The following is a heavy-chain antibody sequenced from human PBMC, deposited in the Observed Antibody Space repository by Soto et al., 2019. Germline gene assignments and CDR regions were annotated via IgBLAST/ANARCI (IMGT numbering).Heavy chain of an antibody. Sequence: EVQLVESGGGLVQPGGSLRLSCAASGFSFSDYWMNWVRQAPGKGLVWVSRIDSDGTSTSYADSVKGRFTISRDNAKNTLYRQRNSLRAEDTAVYYCAKSNWFDPWGQGTLVIVSS. CDR2: IDSDGTST. CDR3: AKSNWFDP. CDR1: GFSFSDYW. V-gene: IGHV3-74*01. J-gene: IGHJ5*02.